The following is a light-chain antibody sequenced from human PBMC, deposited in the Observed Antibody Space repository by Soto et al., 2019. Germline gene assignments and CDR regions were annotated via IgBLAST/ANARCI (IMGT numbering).Light chain of an antibody. V-gene: IGKV3-20*01. CDR1: QSVSSIS. CDR2: GAS. CDR3: QQYGSSSWT. Sequence: EIVLTQSPGTLFLSPGERATLSCRASQSVSSISLAWYQQKPGQAPRLLMYGASSRATGIPDRFSGSGSGTDFTLTISRLEPEDSAVYYCQQYGSSSWTFGQGTKVEIK. J-gene: IGKJ1*01.